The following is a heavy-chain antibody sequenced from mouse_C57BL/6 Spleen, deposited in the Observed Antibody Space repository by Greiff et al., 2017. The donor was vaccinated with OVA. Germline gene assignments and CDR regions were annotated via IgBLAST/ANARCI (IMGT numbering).Heavy chain of an antibody. Sequence: VQLQQSGAELVRPGTSVKVSCKASGYAFTNYLIEWVKQRPGQGLEWIGVINPGSGGTNYNEFKGKATLTADKSSSTAYMQLSSLTSEDSAVYFCARREVVADYWGQGTTLTVSS. CDR1: GYAFTNYL. CDR2: INPGSGGT. CDR3: ARREVVADY. V-gene: IGHV1-54*01. D-gene: IGHD1-1*01. J-gene: IGHJ2*01.